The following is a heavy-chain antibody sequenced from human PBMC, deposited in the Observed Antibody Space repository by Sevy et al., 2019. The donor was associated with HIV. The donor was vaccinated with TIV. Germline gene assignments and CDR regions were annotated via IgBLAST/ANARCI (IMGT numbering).Heavy chain of an antibody. D-gene: IGHD6-25*01. CDR3: ARAPPVRSGDDSLNWFDP. CDR1: GGSISAYY. Sequence: SETLSLTCTIFGGSISAYYWSWFRQPPGRGLEYIGYIYYSGSTNYNPSLKSRVTISVDTSKNQFSLRLTSVTTADTATYYCARAPPVRSGDDSLNWFDPWGLGALVTVSS. CDR2: IYYSGST. J-gene: IGHJ5*02. V-gene: IGHV4-59*01.